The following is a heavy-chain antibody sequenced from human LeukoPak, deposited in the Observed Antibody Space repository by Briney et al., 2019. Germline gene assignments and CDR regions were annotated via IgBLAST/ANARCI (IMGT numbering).Heavy chain of an antibody. D-gene: IGHD4-17*01. CDR3: AKDYGDYPKRFDY. CDR1: GFTFSSYG. Sequence: GGSLRLSCEASGFTFSSYGMSWVRQAPGKGLEWVSGIIASGGTTYYADSGKGRFTISRDNSKNTLYLQMNSLRAEDTALYYCAKDYGDYPKRFDYWGQGTLVTVSS. V-gene: IGHV3-23*01. J-gene: IGHJ4*02. CDR2: IIASGGTT.